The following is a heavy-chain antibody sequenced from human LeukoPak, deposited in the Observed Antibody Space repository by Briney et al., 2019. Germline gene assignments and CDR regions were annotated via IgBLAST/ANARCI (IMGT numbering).Heavy chain of an antibody. CDR1: GFTFSSYS. J-gene: IGHJ4*02. CDR3: AKRLGVVTARQTGGFDY. Sequence: PGGSLRLSCAASGFTFSSYSMNWVRQAPGKGLEWVSYISSSSSTIYYADSVKGRFTISRDNSKNTLYLQMNSLRAEDTAVYYCAKRLGVVTARQTGGFDYWGQGTLVTVSS. CDR2: ISSSSSTI. V-gene: IGHV3-48*01. D-gene: IGHD2-21*02.